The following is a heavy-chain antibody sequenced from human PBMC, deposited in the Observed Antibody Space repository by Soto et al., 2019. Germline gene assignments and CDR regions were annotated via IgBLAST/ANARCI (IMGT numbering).Heavy chain of an antibody. CDR1: GFSLSTSGVG. J-gene: IGHJ4*02. CDR2: IYWADSK. Sequence: QITLKESGPALVKPTQTLTLTSTFSGFSLSTSGVGVGWIRQPPGQALEWLAVIYWADSKHYSPSLESRLTITKDTSKTQVVLTMINMDPVDTATYFWAHKGYGDYPLDHWGQGTLVTVSS. CDR3: AHKGYGDYPLDH. V-gene: IGHV2-5*02. D-gene: IGHD4-17*01.